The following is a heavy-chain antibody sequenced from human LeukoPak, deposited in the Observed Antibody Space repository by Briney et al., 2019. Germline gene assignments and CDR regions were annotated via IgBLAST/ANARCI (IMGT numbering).Heavy chain of an antibody. V-gene: IGHV3-23*01. Sequence: GGSLRLSCAASGFTFSSSAMSWVRQAPGKGLEWVSAISNNGGYTYYADSVKGRFTISRDNSKNTLYLQMNSLRAEDTAVYYCAKWMTSGYYPHYFDYWGQGTLVTVSP. CDR1: GFTFSSSA. CDR2: ISNNGGYT. CDR3: AKWMTSGYYPHYFDY. J-gene: IGHJ4*02. D-gene: IGHD3-22*01.